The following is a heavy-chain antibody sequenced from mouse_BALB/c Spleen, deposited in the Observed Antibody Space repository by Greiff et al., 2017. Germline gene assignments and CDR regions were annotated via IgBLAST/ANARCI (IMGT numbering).Heavy chain of an antibody. CDR2: ISYSGST. Sequence: EVKLQESGPGLVKPSQSLSLTCTVTGYSITSDYAWNWIRQFPGNKLEWMGYISYSGSTSYNPSLKSRISITRDTSKNQFFLQLNSVTTEDTATYYCARPRFSYAMDYWGQGTSVTVSS. J-gene: IGHJ4*01. D-gene: IGHD2-10*02. CDR1: GYSITSDYA. CDR3: ARPRFSYAMDY. V-gene: IGHV3-2*02.